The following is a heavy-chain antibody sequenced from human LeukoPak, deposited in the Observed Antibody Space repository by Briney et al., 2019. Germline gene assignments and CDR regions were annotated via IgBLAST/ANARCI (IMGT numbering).Heavy chain of an antibody. CDR3: ATEGDSGTYSYFQH. V-gene: IGHV3-23*01. CDR1: GFTFSSYA. CDR2: ISNSGGST. Sequence: GGSLRLSCAASGFTFSSYAMSWVRQAPGKGLEWVSAISNSGGSTYYADSVKGRFTISRDNAKNSLYLQMNSQRAEDTAVYYCATEGDSGTYSYFQHWGQGTLVTVS. D-gene: IGHD1-26*01. J-gene: IGHJ1*01.